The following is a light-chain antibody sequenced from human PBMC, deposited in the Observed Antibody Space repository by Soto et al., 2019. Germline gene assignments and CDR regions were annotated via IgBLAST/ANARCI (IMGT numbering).Light chain of an antibody. CDR2: KTS. J-gene: IGKJ1*01. CDR3: QQYNRYWT. Sequence: DIQTSQSPSTLSASVGDRVSITCRASQSLSGWLAWYQQKPGKAPKLLIYKTSTLESGVPSRFRGSGSGTEFTLTISSLQPDDFATYYCQQYNRYWTFGQGTKVEIK. V-gene: IGKV1-5*03. CDR1: QSLSGW.